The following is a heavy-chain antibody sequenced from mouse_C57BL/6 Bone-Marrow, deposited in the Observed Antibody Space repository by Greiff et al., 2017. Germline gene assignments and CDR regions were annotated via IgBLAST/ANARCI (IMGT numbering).Heavy chain of an antibody. J-gene: IGHJ3*01. Sequence: QVQLQQSGAELARPGASVKLSCKASGYNFTSYGISWVKQRTGQGLEWIGEIYPRSGNTYYNEKFKGKATLTADKSSSTAYMELRSLTSEDSAVYFCARRRYYGNPWFAYWGQGTLVTVSA. CDR2: IYPRSGNT. CDR1: GYNFTSYG. V-gene: IGHV1-81*01. D-gene: IGHD2-1*01. CDR3: ARRRYYGNPWFAY.